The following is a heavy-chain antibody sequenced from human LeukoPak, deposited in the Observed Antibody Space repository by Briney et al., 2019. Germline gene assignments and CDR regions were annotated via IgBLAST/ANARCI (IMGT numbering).Heavy chain of an antibody. V-gene: IGHV4-38-2*02. CDR3: EIYYYYYGMDV. CDR1: GYSISSGYY. Sequence: PSETLSLTCTVSGYSISSGYYWGWIRQPPGKGLEWIGSIYYSGSTYYNPSLKSRVTISVDTSKNQFSLKLSSVTAADTAVYYCEIYYYYYGMDVWGQGTTVTVSS. J-gene: IGHJ6*02. CDR2: IYYSGST.